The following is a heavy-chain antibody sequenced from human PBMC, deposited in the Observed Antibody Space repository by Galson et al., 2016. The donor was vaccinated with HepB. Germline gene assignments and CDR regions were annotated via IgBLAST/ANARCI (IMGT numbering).Heavy chain of an antibody. Sequence: SETLSLTCTVSGGSISDYYWSWIRQPSGKGLEWIGYVSYSGGTNYKPSLKSRVTKSLDTSKNQVSLRLSSVTAADTAVYFCARDTYGGENYYYYGVDVWGQGTTVTVSS. CDR1: GGSISDYY. J-gene: IGHJ6*02. CDR3: ARDTYGGENYYYYGVDV. V-gene: IGHV4-59*01. CDR2: VSYSGGT. D-gene: IGHD1-26*01.